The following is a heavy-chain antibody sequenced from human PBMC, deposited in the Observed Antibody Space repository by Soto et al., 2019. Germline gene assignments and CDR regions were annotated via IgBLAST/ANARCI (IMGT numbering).Heavy chain of an antibody. V-gene: IGHV6-1*01. J-gene: IGHJ5*01. CDR3: ARLIGNSWLDS. Sequence: SQTLSLTCAISGDSVSTNSVTWNWIRQSPSRGLEWLGRTYYRSKWFNDYAVSVKGRITINPDTSNNQFSLHLNSVTPDDTAVYYCARLIGNSWLDSWGQGTLVTVSS. D-gene: IGHD3-16*01. CDR1: GDSVSTNSVT. CDR2: TYYRSKWFN.